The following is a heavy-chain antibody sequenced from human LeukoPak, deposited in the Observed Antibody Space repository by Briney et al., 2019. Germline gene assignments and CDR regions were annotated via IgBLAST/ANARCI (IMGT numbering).Heavy chain of an antibody. D-gene: IGHD3-22*01. CDR1: GGSISSYY. CDR2: IYYSGST. Sequence: SETLSLTCTVSGGSISSYYWSWIRQPPGKGLEWIGYIYYSGSTNYNPSLKSRVTISVDTSKNQFSLKLSSVTAADTAVYYCARGQYYYDSSGYYGGFDYWGQGTLVTVSS. J-gene: IGHJ4*02. V-gene: IGHV4-59*01. CDR3: ARGQYYYDSSGYYGGFDY.